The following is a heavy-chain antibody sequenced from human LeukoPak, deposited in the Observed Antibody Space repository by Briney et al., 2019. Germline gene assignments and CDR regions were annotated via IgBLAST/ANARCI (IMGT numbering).Heavy chain of an antibody. CDR2: ISAYNGNT. CDR1: GYTFSGYY. CDR3: ARDSVGDISNLRYFDY. Sequence: ASVKVSCKASGYTFSGYYIHWVRQAPGQGLEWMGWISAYNGNTNYAQKLQGRVTMTTDTSTSTAYMELRSMRSDDTAVYYCARDSVGDISNLRYFDYWGQGTLVTVSS. J-gene: IGHJ4*02. D-gene: IGHD1-26*01. V-gene: IGHV1-18*04.